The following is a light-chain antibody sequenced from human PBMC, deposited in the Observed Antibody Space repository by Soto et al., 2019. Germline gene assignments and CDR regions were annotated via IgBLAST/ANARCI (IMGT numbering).Light chain of an antibody. J-gene: IGLJ3*02. CDR1: NTDVGGYNY. Sequence: QSALTQPASVSGSPGQSITVSCTGTNTDVGGYNYVSWYQHRPGKAPRLMIYEVRNRLSGVSNRFSGSKSGNTASLTISGLQSEDEADYYCSSSTSSNTLVFGGGTKLTVL. V-gene: IGLV2-14*01. CDR2: EVR. CDR3: SSSTSSNTLV.